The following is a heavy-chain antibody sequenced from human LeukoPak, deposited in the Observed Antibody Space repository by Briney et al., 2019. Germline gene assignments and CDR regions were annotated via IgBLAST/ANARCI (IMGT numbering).Heavy chain of an antibody. Sequence: GGSLRLSCAASGFTFSSYAMSWVRQAPGKGLEWVAVIWYDGSNKYYADSVKGRFTISRDNSKNTLYLQMNSLRAEDTAVYYCAREPYYYDSSGYYSFRYYFDYWGQGTLVTVSS. D-gene: IGHD3-22*01. CDR1: GFTFSSYA. CDR3: AREPYYYDSSGYYSFRYYFDY. CDR2: IWYDGSNK. V-gene: IGHV3-33*08. J-gene: IGHJ4*02.